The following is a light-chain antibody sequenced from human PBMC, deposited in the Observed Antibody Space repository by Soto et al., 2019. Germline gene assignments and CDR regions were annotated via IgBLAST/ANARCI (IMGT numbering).Light chain of an antibody. CDR3: QQYETFSGT. J-gene: IGKJ1*01. CDR1: QSISNW. V-gene: IGKV1-5*01. CDR2: DAS. Sequence: DIQMTQSPSSLSASVGDXVTITCRASQSISNWLAWYQQKPGEAPKLMIYDASALPRGVPSRFSGSGSGTKFTLTIASLQPDDFATYYCQQYETFSGTLGPGTKVDIK.